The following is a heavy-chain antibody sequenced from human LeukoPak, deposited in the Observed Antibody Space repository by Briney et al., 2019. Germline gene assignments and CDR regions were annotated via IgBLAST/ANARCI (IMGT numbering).Heavy chain of an antibody. CDR3: ARDNDFWSAPSWFDP. V-gene: IGHV1-3*01. Sequence: VASVNVSCKASGYTFTSYAMHWVRQAPGQRLEWMGWINAGNGNTKCSQKFQGRVTITRDTSASTAYMELSSLRSEDTAVYYCARDNDFWSAPSWFDPWGQGTLVTVSS. CDR1: GYTFTSYA. D-gene: IGHD3-3*01. J-gene: IGHJ5*02. CDR2: INAGNGNT.